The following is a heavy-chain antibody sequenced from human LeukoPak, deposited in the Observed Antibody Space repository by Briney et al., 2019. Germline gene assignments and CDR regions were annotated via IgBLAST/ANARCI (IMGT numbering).Heavy chain of an antibody. J-gene: IGHJ5*02. CDR3: ARVVGAVAVGPFDP. CDR1: GYTFTSYY. D-gene: IGHD6-19*01. CDR2: INPSGGST. V-gene: IGHV1-46*01. Sequence: ASVKVSCKASGYTFTSYYMHWVRQAPGQGLEWMGIINPSGGSTSYAQKFQGRVTITADESTSTAYMELSSLRSEDTAVYYCARVVGAVAVGPFDPWGQGTLVTVSS.